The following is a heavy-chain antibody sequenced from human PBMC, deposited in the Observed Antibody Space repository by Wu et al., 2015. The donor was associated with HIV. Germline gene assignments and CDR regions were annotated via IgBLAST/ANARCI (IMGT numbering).Heavy chain of an antibody. V-gene: IGHV1-8*01. D-gene: IGHD6-13*01. CDR2: LNPNSGYT. J-gene: IGHJ3*02. CDR3: ARSFSGSSSWYRRPLNPFDI. Sequence: QVQLVQSGAEVKKPGASVKVSCKASGYTFTGHDVNWVRQTRGQGLEWMGWLNPNSGYTVYLQKFQGRVSMTADTSINTAYMELSGLTSEDTAVYYCARSFSGSSSWYRRPLNPFDIWGQGTLSPSL. CDR1: GYTFTGHD.